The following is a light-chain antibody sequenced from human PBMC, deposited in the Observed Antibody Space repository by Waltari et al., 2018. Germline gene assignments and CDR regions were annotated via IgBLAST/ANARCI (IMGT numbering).Light chain of an antibody. CDR2: DAS. J-gene: IGLJ3*02. CDR3: LLFYNGPRV. Sequence: QVVVTQEPSLTVSPGGTVTLTCGSSTGTVTSGHFPYWFQRKPGQGPTTLIYDASKKEAWTPARCSGSLVGGKAALTLSGAQPGDEAEYYCLLFYNGPRVFGGGTKLTVL. CDR1: TGTVTSGHF. V-gene: IGLV7-46*01.